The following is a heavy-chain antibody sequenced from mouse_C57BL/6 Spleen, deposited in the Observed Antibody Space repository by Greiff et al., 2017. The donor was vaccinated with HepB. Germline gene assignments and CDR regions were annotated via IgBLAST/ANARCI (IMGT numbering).Heavy chain of an antibody. CDR3: ARDHRL. V-gene: IGHV3-6*01. CDR2: ISYDGSN. J-gene: IGHJ4*01. CDR1: GYSITSGYY. Sequence: EVQLVESGPGLVKPSQSLSLTCSVTGYSITSGYYWNWIRQFPGNKLEWMGYISYDGSNNSNPSLKNRISITRDTSKNQFFLKLNSVTTEDTATYYCARDHRLWGQGTSVTVSS.